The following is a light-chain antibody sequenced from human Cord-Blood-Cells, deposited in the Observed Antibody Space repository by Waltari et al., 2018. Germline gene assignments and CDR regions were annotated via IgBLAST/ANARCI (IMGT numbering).Light chain of an antibody. CDR2: DAS. J-gene: IGKJ5*01. CDR1: QDISNY. Sequence: DIQMTQSPSSLSASVGDRVNITCQASQDISNYLNWYQQKPGKAPKLLIYDASNLETGVPSRFIGSGSGTDFTFTISSLQPEDIATYYCQQYDNLPPTCGQGTRLEMK. CDR3: QQYDNLPPT. V-gene: IGKV1-33*01.